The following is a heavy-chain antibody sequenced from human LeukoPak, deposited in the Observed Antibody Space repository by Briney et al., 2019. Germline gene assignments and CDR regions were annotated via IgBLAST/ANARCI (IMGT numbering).Heavy chain of an antibody. CDR2: INPSGGST. J-gene: IGHJ3*02. CDR3: ARAQSSGSYYRSAFDI. V-gene: IGHV1-46*01. Sequence: ASVKVSCKASGYTFTSYYMHWVRQAPGQGLEWMGIINPSGGSTSYAQKFQGRVTMTRDTSTSTVYMELSSLRSGDTAVYYCARAQSSGSYYRSAFDIWGQGTMVTVSS. CDR1: GYTFTSYY. D-gene: IGHD1-26*01.